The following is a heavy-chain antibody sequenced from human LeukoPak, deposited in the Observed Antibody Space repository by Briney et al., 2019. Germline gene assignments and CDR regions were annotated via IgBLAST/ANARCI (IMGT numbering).Heavy chain of an antibody. D-gene: IGHD6-25*01. V-gene: IGHV4-4*02. CDR2: MYHSGSI. J-gene: IGHJ4*02. CDR1: GGSISSRNW. CDR3: ARDLGSAQPGF. Sequence: SETLSLTCTVSGGSISSRNWWSWVRQPPGKGLEWIGEMYHSGSINYNPSPKSRVTISVDISKNQFSLRLNSVTAADTAVYYCARDLGSAQPGFWGQGTLVTVSS.